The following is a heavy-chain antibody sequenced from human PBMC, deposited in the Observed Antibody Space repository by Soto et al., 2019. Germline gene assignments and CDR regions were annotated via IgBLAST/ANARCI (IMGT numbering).Heavy chain of an antibody. V-gene: IGHV3-74*01. J-gene: IGHJ4*02. CDR2: INSDGSST. Sequence: EVQLVESGGGLVQPGGSLRLSCAASGFTFSSYWMHWVRQAPGKGLVWVSRINSDGSSTNYADSVKGRFTISRDNAKNTLPLQMNSLRAEDTAVYYCARENSSSGRYFDYWGQGTLVTVSS. D-gene: IGHD6-6*01. CDR3: ARENSSSGRYFDY. CDR1: GFTFSSYW.